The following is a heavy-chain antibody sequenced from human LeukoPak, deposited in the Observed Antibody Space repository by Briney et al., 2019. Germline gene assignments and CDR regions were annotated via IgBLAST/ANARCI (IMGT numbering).Heavy chain of an antibody. D-gene: IGHD1-26*01. V-gene: IGHV4-30-4*01. CDR1: GGSISSGDYY. J-gene: IGHJ5*02. CDR2: IYYSGST. Sequence: SETLSLTCTVSGGSISSGDYYWSWIRQPPGKGLEGIGYIYYSGSTYYNPSLKSRVTISVDTSKNQFSLKLSSVTAADTAVYYCARDKGGSQNWFDPWGQGTLVTVSS. CDR3: ARDKGGSQNWFDP.